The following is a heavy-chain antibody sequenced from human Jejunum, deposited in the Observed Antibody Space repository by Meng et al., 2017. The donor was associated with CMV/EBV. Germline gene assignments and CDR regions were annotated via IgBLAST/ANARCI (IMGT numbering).Heavy chain of an antibody. D-gene: IGHD3-3*01. Sequence: SSGYYWGWIRQPPGKGLEWIGVISDRGSTHYSPSLKSRVTISSDTSKNQFSLRLTSVTAADTAVYFCARGGWYDSWSGYYPVDYWGQGTLVTVSS. J-gene: IGHJ4*02. V-gene: IGHV4-38-2*02. CDR3: ARGGWYDSWSGYYPVDY. CDR2: ISDRGST. CDR1: SSGYY.